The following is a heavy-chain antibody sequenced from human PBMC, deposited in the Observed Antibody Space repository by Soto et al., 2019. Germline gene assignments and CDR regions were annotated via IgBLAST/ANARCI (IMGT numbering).Heavy chain of an antibody. CDR2: ISSSSSYT. D-gene: IGHD2-2*01. CDR3: ARVGRYCSSTRCHWFDP. Sequence: GRSLRLSCAASGFTFSDYYMSWIRQAPGKGLEWVSYISSSSSYTNYADSVKGRFTISRDNAKNSLYLQMNSLRAEDTAVYYCARVGRYCSSTRCHWFDPWGQGTLVTVYS. J-gene: IGHJ5*02. CDR1: GFTFSDYY. V-gene: IGHV3-11*06.